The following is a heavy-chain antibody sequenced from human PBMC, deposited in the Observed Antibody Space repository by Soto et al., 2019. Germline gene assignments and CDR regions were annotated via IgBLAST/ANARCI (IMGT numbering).Heavy chain of an antibody. CDR1: GYTFTGYY. J-gene: IGHJ3*02. CDR3: ASHSSSWHEHAFDI. V-gene: IGHV1-2*04. CDR2: INPNSGGT. Sequence: ASVKVSCKASGYTFTGYYMHWVRQAPGQGLEWMGWINPNSGGTNYAQKFQGWVTMTRDTSISTAYMELSRLRSDDTAVYYCASHSSSWHEHAFDIWGQGTMVTVSS. D-gene: IGHD6-13*01.